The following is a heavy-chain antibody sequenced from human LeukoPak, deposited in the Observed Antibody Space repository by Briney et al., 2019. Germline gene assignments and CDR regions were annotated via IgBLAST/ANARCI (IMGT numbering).Heavy chain of an antibody. J-gene: IGHJ4*02. Sequence: SETLSLTCTVSGGSISSSSYYWGWIRQPPGKGLEWIGSIYYSGSTYYNPSLKSRVTIPVDTSKNQFSLKLSSVTAADTAVYYCARLVVVADAGSDWGQETLVTVSS. CDR3: ARLVVVADAGSD. D-gene: IGHD2-15*01. CDR1: GGSISSSSYY. CDR2: IYYSGST. V-gene: IGHV4-39*07.